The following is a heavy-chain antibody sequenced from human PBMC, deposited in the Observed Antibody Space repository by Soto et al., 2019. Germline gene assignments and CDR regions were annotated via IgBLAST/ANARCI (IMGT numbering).Heavy chain of an antibody. CDR3: ARDSTPGPVDH. J-gene: IGHJ4*02. CDR1: GFTFRGYS. V-gene: IGHV3-48*01. Sequence: EVQLVESGGGLVQPGGSLRLSCVASGFTFRGYSMNWVRQAPGKGLEWVSYISGSSSTMYYADSVKGRFTISRDNAKNSLYLQMNGLRAEDTAVYYCARDSTPGPVDHWGQGTLVTVSS. CDR2: ISGSSSTM.